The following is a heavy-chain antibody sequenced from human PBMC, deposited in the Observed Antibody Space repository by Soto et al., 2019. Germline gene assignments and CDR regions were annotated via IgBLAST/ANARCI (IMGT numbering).Heavy chain of an antibody. CDR2: VNGDRSST. V-gene: IGHV3-74*01. Sequence: PGGSLRLSCTASGFTFSSYWIHWVRQAPGKGLLWVSRVNGDRSSTNYADSVKGRFTIFRDNDRNTVHLQMNSLGAEDTAVYYCARAYSSGWPLDYWGQGTLVTVSS. CDR3: ARAYSSGWPLDY. D-gene: IGHD6-19*01. CDR1: GFTFSSYW. J-gene: IGHJ4*02.